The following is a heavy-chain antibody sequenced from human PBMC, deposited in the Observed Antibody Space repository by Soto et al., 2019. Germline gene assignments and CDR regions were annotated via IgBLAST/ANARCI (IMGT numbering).Heavy chain of an antibody. CDR2: ITTYNDNT. J-gene: IGHJ4*02. Sequence: ASVKVSCKASGYTFSTSTVTRVRQAPGQGLEWTGWITTYNDNTNFAQRIHVRVTMTTDTFTSTAFMDLGSLRSDDTAVYYCARTYSPFDYWGQGTLVTVSS. CDR1: GYTFSTST. V-gene: IGHV1-18*01. D-gene: IGHD6-13*01. CDR3: ARTYSPFDY.